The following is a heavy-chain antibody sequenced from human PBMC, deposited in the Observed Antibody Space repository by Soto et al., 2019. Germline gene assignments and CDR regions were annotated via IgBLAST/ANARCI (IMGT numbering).Heavy chain of an antibody. J-gene: IGHJ5*02. CDR3: ARAAGGVYYDILSGYPNNWFDP. Sequence: GGSLRLSCASSGFTFSSYAMIFVLHASVKVLDLVSAISGSGGSTYYADSVKGRFTISRDNAENSLSLQMNSLRAEDTAVYYCARAAGGVYYDILSGYPNNWFDPWGQGTLVTVPS. V-gene: IGHV3-23*01. D-gene: IGHD3-9*01. CDR2: ISGSGGST. CDR1: GFTFSSYA.